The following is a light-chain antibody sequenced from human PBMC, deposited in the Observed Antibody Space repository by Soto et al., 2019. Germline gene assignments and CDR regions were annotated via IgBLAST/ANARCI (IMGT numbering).Light chain of an antibody. V-gene: IGKV1-5*01. Sequence: DIQMTQSPSTLSASVGDRVTITCRASPSISSRLAWYQQKPGKAPKVLIYAASSLESGVPSRFSGSGSGTEFTLTITSLQPDDFATYYCQQYNTYWTFGQGTKVEIK. J-gene: IGKJ1*01. CDR3: QQYNTYWT. CDR1: PSISSR. CDR2: AAS.